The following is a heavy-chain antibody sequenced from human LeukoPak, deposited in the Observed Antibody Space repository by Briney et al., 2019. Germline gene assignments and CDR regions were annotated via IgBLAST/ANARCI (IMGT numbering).Heavy chain of an antibody. CDR2: MNPNSGNT. J-gene: IGHJ4*02. CDR1: GYTFTSYD. D-gene: IGHD5-12*01. V-gene: IGHV1-8*02. Sequence: GASVKVSCKASGYTFTSYDINWVRQATGQGLEWMGWMNPNSGNTGYAQKLQGRVTMTTDTSTSTAYMELRSLRSDDTAVYYCARSYSGYDQPPRGYYFDYWGQGTLVTVSS. CDR3: ARSYSGYDQPPRGYYFDY.